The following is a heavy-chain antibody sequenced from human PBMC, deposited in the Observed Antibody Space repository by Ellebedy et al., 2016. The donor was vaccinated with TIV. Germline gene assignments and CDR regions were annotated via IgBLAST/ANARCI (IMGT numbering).Heavy chain of an antibody. CDR1: GFTFSSYS. Sequence: GESLKIPCAASGFTFSSYSMNWVRQAPGKGLEWVSGISVSGIAYYADSVKGRFTMSRDNSKNTLSLQMNSLRAEDTAVYYCARATQWLTFDYWGQGILVTVSS. D-gene: IGHD6-19*01. CDR2: ISVSGIA. V-gene: IGHV3-23*01. CDR3: ARATQWLTFDY. J-gene: IGHJ4*02.